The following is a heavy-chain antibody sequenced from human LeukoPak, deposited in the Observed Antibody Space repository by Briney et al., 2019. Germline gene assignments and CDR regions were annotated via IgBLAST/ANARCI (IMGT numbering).Heavy chain of an antibody. CDR2: ISSSSSTI. J-gene: IGHJ4*02. Sequence: GGSLRLSCAASGFTFSSYSMNWVRQAPGKGLEWVSYISSSSSTIYYADSVKGRFTISRDNAKHSLYLQMNSLRAEDTAVYYCASELFHYYDSSGSSFLGYWGQGTLVTVSS. CDR1: GFTFSSYS. V-gene: IGHV3-48*01. D-gene: IGHD3-22*01. CDR3: ASELFHYYDSSGSSFLGY.